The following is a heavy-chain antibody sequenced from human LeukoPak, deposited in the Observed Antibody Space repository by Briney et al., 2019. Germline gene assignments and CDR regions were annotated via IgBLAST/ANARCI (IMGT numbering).Heavy chain of an antibody. CDR2: ISGSADRR. V-gene: IGHV3-23*01. D-gene: IGHD2-15*01. CDR3: AKGFCSGGSCYSFPYYFYYMDV. J-gene: IGHJ6*03. Sequence: SGGSLRLSCAASGFTFSSYAMSWVRQAPGEGLEWVSAISGSADRRYYADSVKGRFTISRDNSKNTLYLQMNSLRAEDTAIYYCAKGFCSGGSCYSFPYYFYYMDVWGKGTTVTVSS. CDR1: GFTFSSYA.